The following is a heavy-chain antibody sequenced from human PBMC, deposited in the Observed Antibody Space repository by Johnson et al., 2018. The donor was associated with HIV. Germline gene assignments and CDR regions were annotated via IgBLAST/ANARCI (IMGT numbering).Heavy chain of an antibody. CDR3: ARDQYSSSWYDAFDI. J-gene: IGHJ3*02. D-gene: IGHD6-13*01. CDR2: ISYDGSNK. CDR1: GFAFSTYD. Sequence: QVQLVESGGSLVQPGGSTRLSCVASGFAFSTYDMHWVRQVPGKGLQWVAVISYDGSNKYYADSVKGRFTISRDNSKNTLYLQMNSLRAEDTAVYYCARDQYSSSWYDAFDIWGQGTMVTVSS. V-gene: IGHV3-30-3*01.